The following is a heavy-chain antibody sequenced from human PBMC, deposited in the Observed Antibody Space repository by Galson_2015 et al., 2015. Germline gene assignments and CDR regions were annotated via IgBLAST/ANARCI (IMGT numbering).Heavy chain of an antibody. CDR2: ISYDGSNK. J-gene: IGHJ4*02. CDR3: ARDLMITFGGVIALCDY. CDR1: GFTFSSYG. V-gene: IGHV3-30*03. Sequence: SLRLSCAASGFTFSSYGMHWVRQAPGKGLEWVAVISYDGSNKYYADSVKGRFTISRDNSKNTLYPQMNSLRAEDTAVYYCARDLMITFGGVIALCDYWGQGTLVTVSS. D-gene: IGHD3-16*02.